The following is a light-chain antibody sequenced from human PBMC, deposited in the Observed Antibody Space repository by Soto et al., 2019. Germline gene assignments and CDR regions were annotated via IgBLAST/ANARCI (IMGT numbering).Light chain of an antibody. CDR3: QQSYSTLFT. J-gene: IGKJ3*01. CDR2: GAS. Sequence: DIQMTQSPSSLSASVGDRITITCRASLSISSSLNWYQQKPGKAPKLLIYGASSLQSGVPTRFSGSGSGTDFTLTISSLQPEDFATYSCQQSYSTLFTFGPGTKVDI. V-gene: IGKV1-39*01. CDR1: LSISSS.